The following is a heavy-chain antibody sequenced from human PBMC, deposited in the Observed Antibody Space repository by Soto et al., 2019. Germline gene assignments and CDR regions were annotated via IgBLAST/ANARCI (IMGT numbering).Heavy chain of an antibody. Sequence: ASVKVSCKASVCTFSSYAISWVRLDPGQGLEWMGGIIPIFGTANYAQKFQGRVTITADESTSTAYMELSSLRSEDTAVYYCARGALFYDILTNYFDYWGQGTLVTVSS. D-gene: IGHD3-9*01. J-gene: IGHJ4*02. CDR1: VCTFSSYA. CDR2: IIPIFGTA. V-gene: IGHV1-69*01. CDR3: ARGALFYDILTNYFDY.